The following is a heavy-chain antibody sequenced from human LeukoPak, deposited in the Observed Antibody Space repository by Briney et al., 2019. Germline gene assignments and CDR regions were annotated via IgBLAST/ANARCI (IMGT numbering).Heavy chain of an antibody. V-gene: IGHV1-2*02. CDR1: GYTFTGYY. Sequence: GASVKVSCRAAGYTFTGYYMHWVRQAPGQGLEWMGWINPNSGGTNYAQKFQGRVTMTRDTSISTAYMELSRLRSDDTAVYYCARVFMVAVNPDYWGQGTLVTVSS. CDR3: ARVFMVAVNPDY. CDR2: INPNSGGT. J-gene: IGHJ4*02. D-gene: IGHD2-15*01.